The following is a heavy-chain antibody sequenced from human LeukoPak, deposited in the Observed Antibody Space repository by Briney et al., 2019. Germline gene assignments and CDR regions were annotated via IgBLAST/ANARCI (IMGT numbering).Heavy chain of an antibody. CDR3: IHSSCYDFIAPRDY. D-gene: IGHD5-12*01. J-gene: IGHJ4*02. CDR2: IKSKTDGGTT. CDR1: GFTFSNAW. V-gene: IGHV3-15*01. Sequence: GGSLRLSCAASGFTFSNAWMSWVRQAPGKGLEWVGRIKSKTDGGTTDYAAPVKGRFTISRDDSKNTLYLQMNSLKTEDTAVYYCIHSSCYDFIAPRDYWGQGTLVTVSS.